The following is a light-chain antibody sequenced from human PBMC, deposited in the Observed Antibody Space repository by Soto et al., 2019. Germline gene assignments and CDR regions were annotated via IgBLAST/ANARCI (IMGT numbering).Light chain of an antibody. CDR3: LQYNSYPRT. Sequence: DIQMTQSPSSLSASVGDRVTITCRASQDISNSVDWFQQRPGKAPKALIYGASSLHSGVPSKFSGSGSGTDFTLTISSLQPEDFETYYCLQYNSYPRTFAKGTKVDIX. J-gene: IGKJ1*01. CDR1: QDISNS. CDR2: GAS. V-gene: IGKV1-16*02.